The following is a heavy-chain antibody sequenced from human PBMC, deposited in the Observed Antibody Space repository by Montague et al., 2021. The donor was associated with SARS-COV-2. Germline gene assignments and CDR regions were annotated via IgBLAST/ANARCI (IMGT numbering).Heavy chain of an antibody. CDR3: ARGSSRLTLTRQPRTRGFYFDL. V-gene: IGHV4-34*01. CDR1: GGSFTGYA. D-gene: IGHD2/OR15-2a*01. Sequence: SETLSLTCAVYGGSFTGYAWYRIRQSPGPGLEWIGEISHTGSTTSNPSLASRLTMSRAKSTTQFSLKLASVTAADTAVYYCARGSSRLTLTRQPRTRGFYFDLWVQGTLIAVSS. CDR2: ISHTGST. J-gene: IGHJ5*02.